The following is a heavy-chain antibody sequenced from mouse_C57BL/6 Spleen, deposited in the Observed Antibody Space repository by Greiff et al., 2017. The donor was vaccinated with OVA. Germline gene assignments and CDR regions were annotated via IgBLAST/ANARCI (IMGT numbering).Heavy chain of an antibody. J-gene: IGHJ3*01. Sequence: VKLQQPGAELVMPGASVKLSCKASGYTFTSYWMHWVKQRPGQGLEWIGEIDPSDSYTNYNQKFKGKSTLTVDKSSSTAYMQLSSLTSEDSAVYYCALDSSGPFAYWGQGTLVTVSA. V-gene: IGHV1-69*01. CDR2: IDPSDSYT. D-gene: IGHD3-2*02. CDR3: ALDSSGPFAY. CDR1: GYTFTSYW.